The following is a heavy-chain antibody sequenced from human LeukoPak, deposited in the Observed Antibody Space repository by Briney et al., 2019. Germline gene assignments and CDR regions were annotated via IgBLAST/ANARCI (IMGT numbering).Heavy chain of an antibody. Sequence: ASVKVSCKASGYTFTGYYMHWVRQAPGQGLEWMGWINPNSGGTNYAQKFQGRVTMTRDTSISTAYMELSRLRSDDTAAYYCARGYGITMVRGVPSYYYYMDVWGKGTTVTVSS. CDR1: GYTFTGYY. CDR2: INPNSGGT. V-gene: IGHV1-2*02. J-gene: IGHJ6*03. CDR3: ARGYGITMVRGVPSYYYYMDV. D-gene: IGHD3-10*01.